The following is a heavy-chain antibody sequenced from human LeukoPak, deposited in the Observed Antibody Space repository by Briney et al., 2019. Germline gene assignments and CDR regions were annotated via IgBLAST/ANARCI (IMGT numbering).Heavy chain of an antibody. V-gene: IGHV3-30-3*01. CDR2: ISYDGSNK. D-gene: IGHD4-17*01. Sequence: GGSLRLSCAASGFTFSSYAMHWVRQAPGKGLEWVAVISYDGSNKYYADSVKGRFTISRDNSKNTLYLQMNSLRAEDTAVYYCARSRTTVTPMDYWGQGTLVTVSS. CDR3: ARSRTTVTPMDY. J-gene: IGHJ4*02. CDR1: GFTFSSYA.